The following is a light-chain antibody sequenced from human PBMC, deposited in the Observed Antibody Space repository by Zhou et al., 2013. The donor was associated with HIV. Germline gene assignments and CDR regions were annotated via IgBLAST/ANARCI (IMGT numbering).Light chain of an antibody. Sequence: AIRMTQSPSSFSASTGDRVTITCRASQGISSYLAWYQQKPGKAPKLLIYAASTLQSGVPSRFSGGGSGTEFTLTISSLRPEDFATYYCQQTYNIPRTFGQGTTLDIK. CDR2: AAS. CDR1: QGISSY. CDR3: QQTYNIPRT. J-gene: IGKJ1*01. V-gene: IGKV1-8*01.